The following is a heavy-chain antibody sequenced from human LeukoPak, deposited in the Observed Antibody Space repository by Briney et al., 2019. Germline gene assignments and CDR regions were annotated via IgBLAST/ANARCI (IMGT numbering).Heavy chain of an antibody. J-gene: IGHJ6*02. CDR3: AREWEPYYYYGMDV. V-gene: IGHV1-18*01. CDR2: ISAYNGNT. Sequence: ASVNVSCKASGYTFTSYGISWVRQAPGQGLEWMGWISAYNGNTNYAQKLQGRVTMTTDKSTSTAYMELSSLRSEDTAVYYCAREWEPYYYYGMDVWGQGTTVTVSS. D-gene: IGHD1-26*01. CDR1: GYTFTSYG.